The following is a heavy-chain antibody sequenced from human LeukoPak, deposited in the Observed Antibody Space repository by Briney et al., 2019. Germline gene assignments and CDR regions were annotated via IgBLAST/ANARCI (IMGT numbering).Heavy chain of an antibody. J-gene: IGHJ4*02. CDR3: AREPIRRNTVTKQSAY. CDR1: GFTFSSCS. Sequence: GGSLRLSCAASGFTFSSCSMNWVRQAPGKGLEWVSSISSSSSYIYYADSVKGRFTISRDNAKNSLYLQMNSLRAEDTAVYYCAREPIRRNTVTKQSAYWGQGTLVTVSS. D-gene: IGHD4-17*01. V-gene: IGHV3-21*01. CDR2: ISSSSSYI.